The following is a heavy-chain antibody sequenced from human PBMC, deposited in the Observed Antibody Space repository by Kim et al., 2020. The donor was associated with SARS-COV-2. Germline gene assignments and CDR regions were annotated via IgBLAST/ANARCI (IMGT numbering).Heavy chain of an antibody. CDR1: GFTFSSYG. Sequence: GGSLRLSCAASGFTFSSYGMHWVRQAPGKGLEWVAGIRIDGSNKYYADSVKGRFTISRDNSKNTLYLQMNSLRAEDTAVYYCARDWAAGGEHFDYWCQGT. CDR2: IRIDGSNK. V-gene: IGHV3-33*01. CDR3: ARDWAAGGEHFDY. D-gene: IGHD4-17*01. J-gene: IGHJ4*02.